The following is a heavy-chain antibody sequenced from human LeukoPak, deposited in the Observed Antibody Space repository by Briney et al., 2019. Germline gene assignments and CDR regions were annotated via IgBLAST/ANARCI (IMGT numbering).Heavy chain of an antibody. V-gene: IGHV1-18*01. CDR3: ARDRAGVYAVVPAALDY. J-gene: IGHJ4*02. Sequence: ASVKVSCKASGYTFTSYGISWVRQAPGQGLEWMGWISAYNGNTNYAQKLQGRVTMTTDTSTSTAYMELRSLRSDDTAVYYCARDRAGVYAVVPAALDYWGQGTLVTVSS. D-gene: IGHD2-2*01. CDR2: ISAYNGNT. CDR1: GYTFTSYG.